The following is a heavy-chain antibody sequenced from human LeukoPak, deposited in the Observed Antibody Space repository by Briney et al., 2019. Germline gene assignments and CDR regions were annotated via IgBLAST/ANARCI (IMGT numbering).Heavy chain of an antibody. V-gene: IGHV3-7*01. D-gene: IGHD3-10*01. CDR3: VKVAKYYYGSETYYFFEH. J-gene: IGHJ4*02. CDR2: INQDGTEK. CDR1: GFTFTTYW. Sequence: GGSLRLSFAASGFTFTTYWMSWVRQLSGKGLEWAGNINQDGTEKYYVDSVKGRFTISRDNAKNSLDLQMNSLRVEDTGIYYCVKVAKYYYGSETYYFFEHWGQGTPVTASS.